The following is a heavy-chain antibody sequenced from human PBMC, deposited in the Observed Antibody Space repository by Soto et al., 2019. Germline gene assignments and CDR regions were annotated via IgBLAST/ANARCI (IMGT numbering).Heavy chain of an antibody. Sequence: GGSLRLSCAASGFTFNDYWMNWVRQAPGKGLEWVANIKKEGGEKNYADSMQGRFTISRDDTKNSVYLQMNSLRAGDTAVYYCARGRHHQGMDVWGQGTTVTVSS. J-gene: IGHJ6*02. CDR2: IKKEGGEK. V-gene: IGHV3-7*01. CDR1: GFTFNDYW. D-gene: IGHD2-2*01. CDR3: ARGRHHQGMDV.